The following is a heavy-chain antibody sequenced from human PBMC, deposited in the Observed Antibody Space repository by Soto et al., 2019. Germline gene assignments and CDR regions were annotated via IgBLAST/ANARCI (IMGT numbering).Heavy chain of an antibody. CDR3: ARRWGTTFDY. D-gene: IGHD3-16*01. Sequence: PSDTLSLTCTVSGGSISSYYWSWIRQPPGKGLEWIGDIYYSGSTNYNPSLKSRVTISVDTSKKQFSLKLSSVTAADTAVYYCARRWGTTFDYWGQGTLVTVSS. CDR2: IYYSGST. CDR1: GGSISSYY. J-gene: IGHJ4*02. V-gene: IGHV4-59*08.